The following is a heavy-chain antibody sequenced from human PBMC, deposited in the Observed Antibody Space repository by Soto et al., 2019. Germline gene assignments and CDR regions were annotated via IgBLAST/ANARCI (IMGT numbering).Heavy chain of an antibody. CDR1: GGSISSYY. CDR2: VHHSWGS. CDR3: ARQGFGPLHGLVDV. V-gene: IGHV4-59*08. J-gene: IGHJ6*02. D-gene: IGHD3-10*01. Sequence: QVQLQESGPGQVKPSETLSLSCTVSGGSISSYYWSWFRQSPGKRMEWIGYVHHSWGSSYNPSLQSRVAISLDTSKSQFYLKVTSVTATDTAVYYCARQGFGPLHGLVDVWGQGTTVTVSS.